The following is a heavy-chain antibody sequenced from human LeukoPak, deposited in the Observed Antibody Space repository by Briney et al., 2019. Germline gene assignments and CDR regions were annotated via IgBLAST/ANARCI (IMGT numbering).Heavy chain of an antibody. J-gene: IGHJ4*02. CDR2: ISSSGSTI. Sequence: KPGGSLRLSCAASGFTFSDYYMSWIRQAPGKGLEWVSYISSSGSTIYYADSVKGRFIISRDNAKNSLYLQMNSLRAEDTAVYYCASIIGSSWRYYYFDYWGQGTLVTVSS. D-gene: IGHD6-13*01. CDR3: ASIIGSSWRYYYFDY. V-gene: IGHV3-11*01. CDR1: GFTFSDYY.